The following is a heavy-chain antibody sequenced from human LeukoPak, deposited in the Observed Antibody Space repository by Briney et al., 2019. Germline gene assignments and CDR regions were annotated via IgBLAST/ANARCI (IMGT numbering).Heavy chain of an antibody. V-gene: IGHV3-30*18. Sequence: GGPLRLSCAASGFTFSSYEMNWLRQAPGKALERVAFVSHEASSKFYAESVKGRFGISRDNSKSTTYLHMNALRADDTAVYYCAKTTGGWPRFFDHWGQGTLVPVSS. CDR3: AKTTGGWPRFFDH. CDR2: VSHEASSK. J-gene: IGHJ4*02. D-gene: IGHD6-19*01. CDR1: GFTFSSYE.